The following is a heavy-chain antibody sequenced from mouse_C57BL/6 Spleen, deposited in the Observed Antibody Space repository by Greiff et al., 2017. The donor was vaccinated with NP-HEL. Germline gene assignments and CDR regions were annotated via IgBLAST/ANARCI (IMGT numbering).Heavy chain of an antibody. CDR1: GYTFTDYY. J-gene: IGHJ3*01. V-gene: IGHV1-75*01. Sequence: QVQLKESGPELVKPGASVKISCKASGYTFTDYYINWVKQRPGQGLEWIGWIFPGSGSTYYNEKFKGKATLTVDKSSSTAYMLLSSLTSEDSAVHFCARGRGTTVEIFAYWGQGTLVTVSA. D-gene: IGHD1-1*01. CDR2: IFPGSGST. CDR3: ARGRGTTVEIFAY.